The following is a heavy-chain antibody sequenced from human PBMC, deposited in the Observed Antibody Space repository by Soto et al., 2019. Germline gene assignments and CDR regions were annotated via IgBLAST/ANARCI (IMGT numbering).Heavy chain of an antibody. CDR3: AKGLGGSYPQ. CDR2: ITQSGST. Sequence: QVQLQQWGAGLLKPSETLSLTCAVYGGSFNGYYWSWIRQPPGKGLEWIGEITQSGSTLYNPSLMNRVTISIDTSKNQFSLQMTSGTAADTSLYFCAKGLGGSYPQWGQGTLVTVSA. CDR1: GGSFNGYY. D-gene: IGHD1-26*01. V-gene: IGHV4-34*01. J-gene: IGHJ4*01.